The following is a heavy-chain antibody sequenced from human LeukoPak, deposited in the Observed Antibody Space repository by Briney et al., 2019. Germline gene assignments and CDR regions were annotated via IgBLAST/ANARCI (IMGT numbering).Heavy chain of an antibody. CDR1: GYSFTSYW. CDR3: ARRGNGMDV. D-gene: IGHD6-13*01. J-gene: IGHJ6*02. CDR2: FYPGDSVT. V-gene: IGHV5-51*01. Sequence: GEYLKIYCKGSGYSFTSYWIGWVRQMPGEGLEWMGIFYPGDSVTSSRPSFQGQDTITASKSISTAYLQWSSLKASDTAMYYCARRGNGMDVWGQGTTVTASS.